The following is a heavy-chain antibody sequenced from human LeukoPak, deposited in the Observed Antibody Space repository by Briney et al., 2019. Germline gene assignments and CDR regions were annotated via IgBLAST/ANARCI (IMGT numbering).Heavy chain of an antibody. Sequence: GGSLRLSCEGSGFTFSNYWMGWVRQAPGKGLQWVANLKTDGSEKYYVDSVKGRFTISRDNAKNSLYLQMNSLRAEDTAVYYCATYSSLNRREFQYWGQGTLLTVSS. J-gene: IGHJ1*01. D-gene: IGHD3-22*01. CDR1: GFTFSNYW. V-gene: IGHV3-7*01. CDR3: ATYSSLNRREFQY. CDR2: LKTDGSEK.